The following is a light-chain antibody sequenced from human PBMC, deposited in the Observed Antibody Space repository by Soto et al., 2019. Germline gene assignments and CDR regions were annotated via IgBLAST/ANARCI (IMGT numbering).Light chain of an antibody. V-gene: IGKV3-15*01. Sequence: EIVMTHSPTTLSVSPGSRATLSCRASLSVSRNLAWYQQKPGQAPRLLLYGVSTRATGVPARFSASGSGTEFTLTISSLQSEDFAVYYCQQYTNWPTITFGQGTRLEIK. CDR2: GVS. J-gene: IGKJ5*01. CDR1: LSVSRN. CDR3: QQYTNWPTIT.